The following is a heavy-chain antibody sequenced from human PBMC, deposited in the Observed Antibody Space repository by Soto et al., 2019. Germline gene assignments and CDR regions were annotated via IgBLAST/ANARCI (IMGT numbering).Heavy chain of an antibody. CDR3: ARGASSVTTFYFDL. D-gene: IGHD4-17*01. CDR2: INPGNVNT. Sequence: QVQLVQSGAEVKKPGASVKVSCKASGYTFTSYAMHWVRQAPGQSLEWMGWINPGNVNTRYSQKFQARVSISRNTSASTAYMELSSLRSEDTAVYYCARGASSVTTFYFDLWGRGTLVTVSS. V-gene: IGHV1-3*01. CDR1: GYTFTSYA. J-gene: IGHJ2*01.